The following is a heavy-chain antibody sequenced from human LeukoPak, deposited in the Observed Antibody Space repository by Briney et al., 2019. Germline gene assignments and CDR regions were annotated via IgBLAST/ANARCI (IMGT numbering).Heavy chain of an antibody. V-gene: IGHV4-59*08. CDR2: IFHSGST. D-gene: IGHD2/OR15-2a*01. Sequence: SETLSLTCTVSGGSISNYYWSWIRQPPGKGLEWIGYIFHSGSTNYSPSLKSRVTISLDTSKNQFSLKLSSVTAADTAVYYCAGHHPRNTVDFWGQGTLVTVSS. CDR3: AGHHPRNTVDF. CDR1: GGSISNYY. J-gene: IGHJ4*02.